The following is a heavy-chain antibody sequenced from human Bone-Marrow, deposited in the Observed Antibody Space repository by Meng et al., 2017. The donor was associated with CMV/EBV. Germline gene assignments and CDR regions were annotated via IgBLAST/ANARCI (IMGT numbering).Heavy chain of an antibody. J-gene: IGHJ6*02. CDR2: IRSKANSYAT. V-gene: IGHV3-73*01. CDR1: ELTFSVSA. Sequence: GGSLKISCAAAELTFSVSAMHWVREASGKGLEWVGLIRSKANSYATAYAASVKGRFTISRDDSKNTAYLQMNSLKTEDTAVYYCTTLWEWLRRYYGMDVWGQGTTVTVSS. D-gene: IGHD3-3*01. CDR3: TTLWEWLRRYYGMDV.